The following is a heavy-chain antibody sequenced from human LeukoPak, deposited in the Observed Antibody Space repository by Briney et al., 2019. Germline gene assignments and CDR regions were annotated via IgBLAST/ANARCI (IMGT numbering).Heavy chain of an antibody. J-gene: IGHJ4*02. CDR3: ARGSLEDLSD. CDR2: IYSGGST. CDR1: GFTVSRDY. V-gene: IGHV3-66*01. Sequence: GRSLRLSCAASGFTVSRDYMNWVRQAPRKGLEWVSVIYSGGSTTYADSVKGRFAISRDESGTTVFLQMNSLKDEDTGIYYCARGSLEDLSDWGQGTLVTVSS. D-gene: IGHD1-1*01.